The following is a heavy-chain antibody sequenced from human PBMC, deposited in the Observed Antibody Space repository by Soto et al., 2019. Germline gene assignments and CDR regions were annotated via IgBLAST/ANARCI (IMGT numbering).Heavy chain of an antibody. J-gene: IGHJ4*02. CDR3: ARLKDYYDSSGYQIGYYFDY. Sequence: SETLSLTCTVSGGSISSSSYYWGWIRQPPGKGLEWIGSIYYSGSTYYNPSLKSRVTISVDTSKNQFSLKLSSVTAADTAVYYCARLKDYYDSSGYQIGYYFDYWGQGTLVTVSS. CDR1: GGSISSSSYY. D-gene: IGHD3-22*01. V-gene: IGHV4-39*01. CDR2: IYYSGST.